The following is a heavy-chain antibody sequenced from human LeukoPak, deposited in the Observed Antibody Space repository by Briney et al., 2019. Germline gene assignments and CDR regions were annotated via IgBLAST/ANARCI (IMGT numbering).Heavy chain of an antibody. V-gene: IGHV4-59*01. CDR3: ARVRTSCNPECDYYYMDV. Sequence: PSETLSLTCTVSGGSISRYYWSWIRQPPGKGLEWIGYIYYRGSTIYNPSLKSRVTISVDTSKNHFSLKLSSVTTADAAVYFCARVRTSCNPECDYYYMDVWGKGTTVTVSS. D-gene: IGHD2-2*01. CDR2: IYYRGST. J-gene: IGHJ6*03. CDR1: GGSISRYY.